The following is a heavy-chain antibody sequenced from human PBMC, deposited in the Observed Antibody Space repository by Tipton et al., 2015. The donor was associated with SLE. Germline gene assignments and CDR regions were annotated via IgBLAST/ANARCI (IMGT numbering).Heavy chain of an antibody. D-gene: IGHD3-3*01. CDR2: IASTGTST. J-gene: IGHJ4*02. V-gene: IGHV3-48*03. CDR1: GFTFGDYA. CDR3: ARGRFLEWLFDY. Sequence: SLRLSCTASGFTFGDYAMSWLRQAPGKGLEWISYIASTGTSTYYASSVKGRFTISRDNARNLLFLEMNSLRAEDTAVYYCARGRFLEWLFDYWGQGTLVTVSS.